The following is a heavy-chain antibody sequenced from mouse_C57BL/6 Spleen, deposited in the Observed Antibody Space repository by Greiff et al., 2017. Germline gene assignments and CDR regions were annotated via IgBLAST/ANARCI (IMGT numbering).Heavy chain of an antibody. CDR1: GFTFSDYG. Sequence: EVKLVESGGGLVKPGGSLKLSCAASGFTFSDYGMHWVRQAPEKGLEWVAYISSGSSTIYYADTVKGRFTISRDNAKNTLFLQMTSLRSEDTAMYYCARNGEGAYYFDYWGQGTTLTVSS. J-gene: IGHJ2*01. V-gene: IGHV5-17*01. D-gene: IGHD1-1*01. CDR3: ARNGEGAYYFDY. CDR2: ISSGSSTI.